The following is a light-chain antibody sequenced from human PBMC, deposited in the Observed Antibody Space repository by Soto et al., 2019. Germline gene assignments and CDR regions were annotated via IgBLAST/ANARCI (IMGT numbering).Light chain of an antibody. CDR3: QHYHSGHRIA. CDR2: GAS. CDR1: QSVSSSY. Sequence: EIVLTQSPCTVSLSPGERATLSCRASQSVSSSYLAWYQQKPGQAPRLLIYGASSRATGIPDRFSGSGSVTDFTLTINRLEPEDFALYYCQHYHSGHRIAFGQGTRLAI. V-gene: IGKV3-20*01. J-gene: IGKJ5*01.